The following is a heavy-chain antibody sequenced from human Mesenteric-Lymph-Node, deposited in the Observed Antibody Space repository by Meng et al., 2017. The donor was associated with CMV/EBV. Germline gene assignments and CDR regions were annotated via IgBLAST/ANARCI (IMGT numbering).Heavy chain of an antibody. CDR2: IYNIVNT. J-gene: IGHJ6*02. D-gene: IGHD2-15*01. V-gene: IGHV4-59*01. CDR1: GASMNNYH. CDR3: ARDRGVDGDYSFSMDV. Sequence: GSLRLSCTVSGASMNNYHWSWIRQPPGKGLEWIGYIYNIVNTNYNPSLESRATISLDTSKNQFFLQLTSVTAADTAFYYCARDRGVDGDYSFSMDVWGQGTTVTVSS.